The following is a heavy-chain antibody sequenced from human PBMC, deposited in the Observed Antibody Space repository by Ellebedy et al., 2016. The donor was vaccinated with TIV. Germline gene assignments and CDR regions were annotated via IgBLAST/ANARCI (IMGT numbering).Heavy chain of an antibody. Sequence: AASVKVSCKASGYTFTNFAFTWVRQAPGQGLEWLGWISAYNRHTNYAQKFQGRVTLTTDTLTSTAYMELRSLRSDDTAVYYCARVGRRVLPIPYGMDVWGQGTTVTVSS. J-gene: IGHJ6*02. CDR2: ISAYNRHT. CDR1: GYTFTNFA. D-gene: IGHD3-10*01. CDR3: ARVGRRVLPIPYGMDV. V-gene: IGHV1-18*04.